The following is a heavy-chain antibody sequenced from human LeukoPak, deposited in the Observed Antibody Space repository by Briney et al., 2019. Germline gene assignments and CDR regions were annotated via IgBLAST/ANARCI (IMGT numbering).Heavy chain of an antibody. V-gene: IGHV4-39*01. CDR1: GGSISSSSYY. CDR3: ARHLGYYWGFDP. J-gene: IGHJ5*02. D-gene: IGHD1-20*01. CDR2: IYYSVST. Sequence: PSETLSLTCTVSGGSISSSSYYWGWIRQPPGKGLEWIGSIYYSVSTYYNPSLKSRVTISVDTSKNQFSLKLSSVTAADTAVYYCARHLGYYWGFDPWGQGTLVTVSS.